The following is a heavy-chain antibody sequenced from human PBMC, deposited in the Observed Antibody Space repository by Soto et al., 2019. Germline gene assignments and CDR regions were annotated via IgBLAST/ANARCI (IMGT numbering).Heavy chain of an antibody. CDR3: ARRYCTNGVCYGYYFDY. CDR2: ISGSGGST. CDR1: GFTFSSYA. D-gene: IGHD2-8*01. J-gene: IGHJ4*02. V-gene: IGHV3-23*01. Sequence: EVQLLESGGGLVQPGGSLRLSCAASGFTFSSYAMSWVRQAPGKGLEWVSAISGSGGSTYYADSVKGRFTISRDNSKNTLYLQMNSLRAEDTAVYYCARRYCTNGVCYGYYFDYWGPGTLVTVSS.